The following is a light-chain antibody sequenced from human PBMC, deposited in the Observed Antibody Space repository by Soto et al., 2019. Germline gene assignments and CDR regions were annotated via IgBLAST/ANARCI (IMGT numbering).Light chain of an antibody. CDR2: GAS. Sequence: ELVKTQSPATLYVSPGERANLSRRASQSVSGNLAWYQQKPGQAPRLLIYGASTRATCIPARFSGSGSGTEFTLTISSLQSEDFAVYYCQQYNNWPPITFGQGTRLEIK. J-gene: IGKJ5*01. CDR3: QQYNNWPPIT. CDR1: QSVSGN. V-gene: IGKV3-15*01.